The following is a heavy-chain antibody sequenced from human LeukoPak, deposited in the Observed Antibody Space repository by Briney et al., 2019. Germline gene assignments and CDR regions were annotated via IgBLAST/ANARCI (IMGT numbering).Heavy chain of an antibody. CDR2: IYWNDDK. CDR1: VFSLSTRGVG. D-gene: IGHD3-3*01. CDR3: ARSGYDFWSRDAFDI. J-gene: IGHJ3*02. Sequence: SGPTLVKPTQTLTLTCTFSVFSLSTRGVGVGWIRQPPGKALEWLALIYWNDDKRYSPSLKSRLTITKDTSKNQVVLTMTNMDPVDTATYYCARSGYDFWSRDAFDIWGQGTMVTVSS. V-gene: IGHV2-5*01.